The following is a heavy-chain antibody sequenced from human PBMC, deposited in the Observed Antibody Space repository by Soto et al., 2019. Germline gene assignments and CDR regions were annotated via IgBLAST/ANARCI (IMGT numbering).Heavy chain of an antibody. J-gene: IGHJ6*02. D-gene: IGHD3-3*01. CDR2: ISAYNIDT. CDR3: ARGHGVIIGAMDV. V-gene: IGHV1-18*01. CDR1: GYRFEPYA. Sequence: QVQLVQSGAEVKKPGASVQVSCKSSGYRFEPYAMSWVRQAPGQGLEWMGWISAYNIDTYYAQKFQDRVTMTTDTSTGTADMELRSLTSDDTAVYYCARGHGVIIGAMDVWGQGTTVTVSS.